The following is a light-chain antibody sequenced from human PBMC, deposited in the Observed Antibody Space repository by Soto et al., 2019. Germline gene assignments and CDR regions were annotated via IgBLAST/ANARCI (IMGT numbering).Light chain of an antibody. J-gene: IGLJ3*02. CDR2: GNN. Sequence: QPVLTQPPSVSGAPGQRVTVSCSGSSSNIGATYDVHWYQQFPGTAPKLLIYGNNNRPSGVPDRFSGSKSGTSASLAITGLQAEDEADYYCQSYDSLSGWVFGGGTKLTVL. CDR3: QSYDSLSGWV. V-gene: IGLV1-40*01. CDR1: SSNIGATYD.